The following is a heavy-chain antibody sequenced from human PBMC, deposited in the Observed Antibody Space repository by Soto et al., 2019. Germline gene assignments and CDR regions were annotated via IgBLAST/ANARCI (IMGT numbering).Heavy chain of an antibody. CDR2: IYYSGST. Sequence: SETLSLTCTVSGGSISSSSYYWGWIRQPPGKGLEWIGSIYYSGSTYYNPSLKSRVTISVDTSKNQFSLKLSSVTAADTAVYYCARRVGATDPNWFDPWGQGTLVTVS. CDR1: GGSISSSSYY. CDR3: ARRVGATDPNWFDP. D-gene: IGHD1-26*01. V-gene: IGHV4-39*01. J-gene: IGHJ5*02.